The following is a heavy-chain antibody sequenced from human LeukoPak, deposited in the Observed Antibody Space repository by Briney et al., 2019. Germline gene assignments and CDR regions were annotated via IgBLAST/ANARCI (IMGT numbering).Heavy chain of an antibody. D-gene: IGHD3-22*01. V-gene: IGHV3-21*01. CDR1: GFTFSSYE. J-gene: IGHJ4*02. CDR2: ISSSSSYI. Sequence: GGSLRLSCAASGFTFSSYEMNWVRQAPGKGLEWVSSISSSSSYIYYADLVKGRFTISRDHAKNSLYLQMDSLRAEDTSVYYWARAQYVYYDSSGPAEFDYWGQGTLVTVSS. CDR3: ARAQYVYYDSSGPAEFDY.